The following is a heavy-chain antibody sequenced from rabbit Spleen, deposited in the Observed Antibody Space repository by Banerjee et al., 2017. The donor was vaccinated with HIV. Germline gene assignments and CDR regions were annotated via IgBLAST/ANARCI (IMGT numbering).Heavy chain of an antibody. CDR1: GFPFSEKAV. CDR2: IDSGSRDFI. V-gene: IGHV1S45*01. D-gene: IGHD8-1*01. CDR3: ARDTGSSFSTYGMDL. Sequence: QEQLVESGGGLVQPGGSLALTCKASGFPFSEKAVMCWVRQAPGKGLEWIACIDSGSRDFIYYASWAKGRFTISKTSSTTVTLQMTSLTVADTATYFCARDTGSSFSTYGMDLWGPGTLVTVS. J-gene: IGHJ6*01.